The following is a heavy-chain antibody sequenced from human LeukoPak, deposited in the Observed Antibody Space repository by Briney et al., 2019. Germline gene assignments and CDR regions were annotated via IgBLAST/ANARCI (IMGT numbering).Heavy chain of an antibody. V-gene: IGHV3-30*02. J-gene: IGHJ4*02. CDR1: GFTFSSYG. D-gene: IGHD4-11*01. Sequence: GGSLRLSCAASGFTFSSYGMHWVRQAPGKGLEWVAFIRYDGSNKYYADSVKGRFTISRDNSKNTLYLQMNSLRAEDTAVYYCAKDRGYNNCYFDYWGQGTLVTVSS. CDR3: AKDRGYNNCYFDY. CDR2: IRYDGSNK.